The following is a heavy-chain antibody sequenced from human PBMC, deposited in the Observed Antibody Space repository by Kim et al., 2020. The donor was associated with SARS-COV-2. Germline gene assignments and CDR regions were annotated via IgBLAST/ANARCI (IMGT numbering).Heavy chain of an antibody. CDR2: IKSKTDRGST. CDR1: GFTFSNSW. CDR3: TTDVSEYSSSSGYCGMDA. Sequence: GGSLRLSCAASGFTFSNSWMSWVRQAPGKGLEWVGRIKSKTDRGSTDYAATVKDRFTIARDESKNTLYLQMNSLKTEDTGVYYCTTDVSEYSSSSGYCGMDAWGQGTTVTLSS. V-gene: IGHV3-15*01. J-gene: IGHJ6*02. D-gene: IGHD6-6*01.